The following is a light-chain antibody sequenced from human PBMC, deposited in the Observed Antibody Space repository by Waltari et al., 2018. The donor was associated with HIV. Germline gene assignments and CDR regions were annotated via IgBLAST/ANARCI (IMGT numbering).Light chain of an antibody. CDR3: QQYGSSPGT. CDR1: QSVSSSY. CDR2: GAS. J-gene: IGKJ1*01. Sequence: EIVLPQSPGTLSLSPGASATLSCRASQSVSSSYLAWYQQKPGQAPRLLIYGASSRATSIPDRFSGSGSGTDFTLTISRLEPEDFAVYYCQQYGSSPGTFGQGTKVEIK. V-gene: IGKV3-20*01.